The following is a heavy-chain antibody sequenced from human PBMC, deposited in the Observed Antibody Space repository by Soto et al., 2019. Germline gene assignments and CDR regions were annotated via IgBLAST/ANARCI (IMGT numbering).Heavy chain of an antibody. CDR1: GGSISSSSYY. CDR3: ARVLVTNWGRGAFDP. CDR2: IYYSGST. J-gene: IGHJ5*02. D-gene: IGHD7-27*01. Sequence: SETLSLTCTVSGGSISSSSYYWGWIRQPPGKGLEWIGSIYYSGSTYYNPSLKSRVTISVDTSKNQFSLKLSSVTAADTAVYYCARVLVTNWGRGAFDPWGQGTLVTVSS. V-gene: IGHV4-39*07.